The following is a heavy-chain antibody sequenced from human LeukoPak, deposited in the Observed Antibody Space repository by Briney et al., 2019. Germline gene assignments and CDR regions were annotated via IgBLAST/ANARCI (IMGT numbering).Heavy chain of an antibody. V-gene: IGHV3-23*01. CDR2: ISGSGGST. CDR3: AFTGRERYCSSTSCYSGYY. D-gene: IGHD2-2*01. J-gene: IGHJ4*02. Sequence: SGGSLRLSCAASGFTFSSYAMSWVRQAPGKGLEWVSAISGSGGSTYYADSVKGRFTISRDNSKNTLYLQMNSLRAEDTAVYYCAFTGRERYCSSTSCYSGYYWGQETLVTVSS. CDR1: GFTFSSYA.